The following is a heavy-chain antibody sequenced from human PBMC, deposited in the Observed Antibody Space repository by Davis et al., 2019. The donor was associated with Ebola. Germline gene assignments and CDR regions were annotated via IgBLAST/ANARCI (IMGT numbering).Heavy chain of an antibody. CDR3: ARDVFDHVWGSYRSDAFDM. Sequence: AASVKVSCKASGFTLTDYAIQWVRQAPGQRLEWMGWINAGNGNTKYSQKFQGRVTITRDTSASTAYMELSSLKSEDTAVYYCARDVFDHVWGSYRSDAFDMWGQGTMVTVSS. J-gene: IGHJ3*02. V-gene: IGHV1-3*01. CDR2: INAGNGNT. D-gene: IGHD3-16*02. CDR1: GFTLTDYA.